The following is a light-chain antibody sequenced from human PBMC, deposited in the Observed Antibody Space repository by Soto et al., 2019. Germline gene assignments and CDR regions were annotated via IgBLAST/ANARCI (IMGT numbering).Light chain of an antibody. V-gene: IGKV3-15*01. CDR1: QSVSSN. Sequence: EIVMTXSPATLSVSPGERATLSCRASQSVSSNLAWYQQKPGQAPRLLIYGASTRATGIPARFSGSGSGTEFTLTISSLQSEDFAVYYCQQYNNWPLTFGGGTKVEIK. CDR3: QQYNNWPLT. CDR2: GAS. J-gene: IGKJ4*01.